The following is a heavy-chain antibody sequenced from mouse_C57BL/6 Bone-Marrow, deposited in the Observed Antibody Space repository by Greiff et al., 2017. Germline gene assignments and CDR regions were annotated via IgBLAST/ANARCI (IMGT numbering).Heavy chain of an antibody. CDR1: GFTFNTYA. V-gene: IGHV10-3*01. J-gene: IGHJ1*03. Sequence: EVQLMESGGGLVQPKGSLKLSCAASGFTFNTYAMHWVRQAPGKGLEWVARIRRKSSNYATYYADSVKDRFTISRDDSQSMLYLQMNNLKTEDTAMYYCVRDPCYGRPYWYFDVWGTGTTVTVSS. CDR2: IRRKSSNYAT. CDR3: VRDPCYGRPYWYFDV. D-gene: IGHD1-1*01.